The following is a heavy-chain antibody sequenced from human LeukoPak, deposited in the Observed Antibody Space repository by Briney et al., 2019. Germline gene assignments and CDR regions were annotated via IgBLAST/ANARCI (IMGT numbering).Heavy chain of an antibody. V-gene: IGHV3-48*04. CDR3: TRTSMRMATAGLVDY. CDR1: GFTFSTYS. D-gene: IGHD5-24*01. Sequence: GGSLRLSCAASGFTFSTYSMNWVRQAPGKGLEWVSYITSSSSTIYYADSVKGRFTISRDNPQNSLYLQMNSLRAEDTAVYYCTRTSMRMATAGLVDYWGQGTLVTVSS. J-gene: IGHJ4*02. CDR2: ITSSSSTI.